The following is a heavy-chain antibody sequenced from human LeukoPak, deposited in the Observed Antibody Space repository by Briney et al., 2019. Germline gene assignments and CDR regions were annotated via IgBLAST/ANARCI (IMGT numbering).Heavy chain of an antibody. CDR3: ARDTSWGNWFDP. J-gene: IGHJ5*02. V-gene: IGHV4-39*07. D-gene: IGHD3-16*01. CDR1: GGSISSSTYY. CDR2: IYYSGNT. Sequence: SETLSLTCTVSGGSISSSTYYWGWIRQPPGKGLEWIRNIYYSGNTYYNPSLKSRVTISVDTSKNQFSLKLSSVTAADTAVYYCARDTSWGNWFDPWGQGTLVTVSS.